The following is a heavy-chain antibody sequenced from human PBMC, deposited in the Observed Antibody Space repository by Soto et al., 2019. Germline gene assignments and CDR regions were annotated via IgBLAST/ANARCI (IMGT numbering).Heavy chain of an antibody. CDR3: ASRYDSSDY. Sequence: QVQLVQSGAEVKKPGSSVKVSCKASGGTFSSDTISWVRQAPGQGLEWMGRIIPILGIANYAQKFQGRVTITADKSTGTAYMELSSVRSEETAVYYCASRYDSSDYWGQGTLVTVSS. CDR2: IIPILGIA. D-gene: IGHD3-22*01. J-gene: IGHJ4*02. CDR1: GGTFSSDT. V-gene: IGHV1-69*02.